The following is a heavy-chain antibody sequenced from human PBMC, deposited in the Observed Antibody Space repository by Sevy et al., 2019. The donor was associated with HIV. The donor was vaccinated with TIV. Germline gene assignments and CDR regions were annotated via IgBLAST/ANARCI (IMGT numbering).Heavy chain of an antibody. CDR2: INHSGST. D-gene: IGHD5-12*01. V-gene: IGHV4-34*01. Sequence: SETLSLTCAVYGGSFSGYYWSWIRQPPGKGLEWIGEINHSGSTNYNPSLKSRVNISVDTSKNQFSLKLSSVTAAGTGVYYCARVRLRFGFGHLAYYYYGMDVWGQGTTLTVSS. CDR3: ARVRLRFGFGHLAYYYYGMDV. J-gene: IGHJ6*02. CDR1: GGSFSGYY.